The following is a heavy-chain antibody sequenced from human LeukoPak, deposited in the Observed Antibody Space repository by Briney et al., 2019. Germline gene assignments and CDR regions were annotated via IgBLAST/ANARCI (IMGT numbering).Heavy chain of an antibody. D-gene: IGHD1-7*01. J-gene: IGHJ6*03. CDR1: GGSFSNYY. Sequence: PSETLSLTCAVYGGSFSNYYWSWIRQSPGKGLEWIGEINDSGTINYNPSLMSRVTISVDKSKNQFSLKLSSVTAADTAVYYCARRWNYGRNYYIDVWAKGPRSASP. CDR2: INDSGTI. CDR3: ARRWNYGRNYYIDV. V-gene: IGHV4-34*01.